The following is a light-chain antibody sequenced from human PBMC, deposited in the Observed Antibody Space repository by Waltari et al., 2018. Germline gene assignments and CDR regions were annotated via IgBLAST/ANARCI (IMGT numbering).Light chain of an antibody. Sequence: QSVLTQPPSVSGTPGQRVTISCSGSNSNIGGNFVNWYQQLPGKAPKLLIYNDKQGPYGVPDRFSASKSGTSAALAITGLQSEDEADYYCAVWDDSLGGVFGGGTKLTVL. CDR3: AVWDDSLGGV. CDR2: NDK. CDR1: NSNIGGNF. J-gene: IGLJ3*02. V-gene: IGLV1-44*01.